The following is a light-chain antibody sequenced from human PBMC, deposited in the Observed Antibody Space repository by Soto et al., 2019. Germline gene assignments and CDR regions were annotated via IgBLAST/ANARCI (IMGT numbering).Light chain of an antibody. V-gene: IGKV3-20*01. Sequence: EVAMTQSPATLSLSPGEGATVSCRAIQSVSSNLAWYQQKPGQAPRLLIYGASSRATGIPDRFSGSGSGTDFTLTISRLETEDFAVYYCQQYGSSPVPFGQGTKVDIK. CDR1: QSVSSN. CDR3: QQYGSSPVP. CDR2: GAS. J-gene: IGKJ1*01.